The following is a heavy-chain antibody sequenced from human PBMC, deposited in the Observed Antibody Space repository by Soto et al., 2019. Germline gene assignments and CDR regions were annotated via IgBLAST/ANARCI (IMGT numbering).Heavy chain of an antibody. D-gene: IGHD6-13*01. Sequence: SETLSLTCTFSGGSISSYYWSWIRQPPGKGLEWIGYIYYSGSTNYNPSLKSRVTISVDTSKNQFSLKLSSVTAADTAVYYCARGIAAAVHNWFDPWGQGTLVTVSS. CDR1: GGSISSYY. CDR2: IYYSGST. J-gene: IGHJ5*02. V-gene: IGHV4-59*01. CDR3: ARGIAAAVHNWFDP.